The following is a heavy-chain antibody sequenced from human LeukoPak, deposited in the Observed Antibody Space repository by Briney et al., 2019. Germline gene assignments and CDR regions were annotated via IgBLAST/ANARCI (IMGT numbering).Heavy chain of an antibody. J-gene: IGHJ5*02. CDR3: ARWNIVVVPAAGSPLPYNWFDP. D-gene: IGHD2-2*01. V-gene: IGHV3-30*03. CDR2: ISHDGNNK. Sequence: GRSLRLSCAASGFTFSGYGMHWVRLSPGKGLEWVTLISHDGNNKYYADSVKGRFTISRDNAKNSLYLQMNSLRAEDTAVYYCARWNIVVVPAAGSPLPYNWFDPWGRGTLVTVSS. CDR1: GFTFSGYG.